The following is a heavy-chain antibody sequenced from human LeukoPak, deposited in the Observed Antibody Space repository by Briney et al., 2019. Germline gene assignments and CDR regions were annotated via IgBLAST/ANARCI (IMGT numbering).Heavy chain of an antibody. CDR3: ARTQSAFDF. CDR1: GFTSSGYW. V-gene: IGHV3-74*01. J-gene: IGHJ4*02. CDR2: INNDGSST. Sequence: GGSLRLSCEVSGFTSSGYWMHWVRQAPGKGLVWVSRINNDGSSTTYADSVKGRFTISRDNAKNTLYLQMNSLRAEDTAVYYCARTQSAFDFWGQGTLVTVSS.